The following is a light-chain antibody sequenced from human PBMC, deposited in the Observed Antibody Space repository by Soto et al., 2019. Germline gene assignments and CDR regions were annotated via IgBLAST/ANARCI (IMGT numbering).Light chain of an antibody. CDR3: QPSRNWPLT. CDR1: QSVSSY. CDR2: DAS. V-gene: IGKV3-11*01. J-gene: IGKJ4*01. Sequence: EIVLTQSPATLSLSPGERATLSCRASQSVSSYLAWYQQRPGQAPRLLIYDASNRAPGIPARLSGSGSGTAFSLTIRSLETAHFAVYYCQPSRNWPLTFGGGTRVE.